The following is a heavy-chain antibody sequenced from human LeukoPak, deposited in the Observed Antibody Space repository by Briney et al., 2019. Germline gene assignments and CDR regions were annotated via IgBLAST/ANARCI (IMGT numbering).Heavy chain of an antibody. J-gene: IGHJ3*02. CDR1: GGSISSYY. Sequence: SETLSLTCTVSGGSISSYYWSLIRQPPGKGLEWIGYIYYSGSTNYNPSLKSRVTISVDTSKNQFSLKLSSVTAADTAVYYCARSYRSDAFDIWGQGTMVTVSS. V-gene: IGHV4-59*01. CDR3: ARSYRSDAFDI. CDR2: IYYSGST.